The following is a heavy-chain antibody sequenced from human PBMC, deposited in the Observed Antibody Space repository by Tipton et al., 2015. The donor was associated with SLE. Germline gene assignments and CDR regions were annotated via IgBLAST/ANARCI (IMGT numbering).Heavy chain of an antibody. CDR2: IGTSYSSP. CDR1: GLTFSSYA. Sequence: SLRLSCTASGLTFSSYAISWVRRAPGKGLEWVADIGTSYSSPYYTDSVKGRFTMSRDNSKKTLYLEMNSLTAEDTAVYYCSPLSYCYDTCSSSWGQGSLVTVSS. CDR3: SPLSYCYDTCSSS. D-gene: IGHD2-21*01. V-gene: IGHV3-23*01. J-gene: IGHJ5*02.